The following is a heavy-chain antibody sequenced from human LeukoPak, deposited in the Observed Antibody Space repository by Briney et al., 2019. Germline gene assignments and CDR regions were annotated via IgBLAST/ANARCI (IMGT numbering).Heavy chain of an antibody. V-gene: IGHV3-23*01. J-gene: IGHJ1*01. CDR3: TRNSGWYGLS. CDR2: IDYDGGSG. CDR1: GFTLSSHE. Sequence: PAGGSLRLSCTVSGFTLSSHEMSWIRQAPGKGLEWVSSIDYDGGSGHYADSVKGRFTISRDNSNNTLFLHLNSLRGEDTAVYYCTRNSGWYGLSWGQGTLVTVSS. D-gene: IGHD6-19*01.